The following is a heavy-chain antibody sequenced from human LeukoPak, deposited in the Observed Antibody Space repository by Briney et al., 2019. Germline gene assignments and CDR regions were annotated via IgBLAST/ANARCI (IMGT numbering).Heavy chain of an antibody. D-gene: IGHD3-3*01. CDR3: ASKGYDFWSGQDY. CDR1: GFTFSSYA. CDR2: ISGSGGST. J-gene: IGHJ4*02. V-gene: IGHV3-23*01. Sequence: GGSLRLSCAASGFTFSSYAMSWVRQAPGKGLEWVSAISGSGGSTYYADSVKGRFTISRDNSKNTLYLQMNSLRAEDTAVYYCASKGYDFWSGQDYWGQGTLVTVSS.